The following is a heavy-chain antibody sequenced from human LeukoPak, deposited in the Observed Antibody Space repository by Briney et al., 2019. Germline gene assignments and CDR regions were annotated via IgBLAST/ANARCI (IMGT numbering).Heavy chain of an antibody. J-gene: IGHJ4*02. CDR2: ISGSGGST. CDR1: GFTFSSYA. Sequence: GGSLRLSCAASGFTFSSYAMSWVRQAPGKGLEWVSAISGSGGSTYYADSVKGRFTISRDNAKNSLYLQMNSLRAEDTAVYYCARDLGHMYYYGSGSYGGVDYWGQGTLVTVSS. CDR3: ARDLGHMYYYGSGSYGGVDY. V-gene: IGHV3-23*01. D-gene: IGHD3-10*01.